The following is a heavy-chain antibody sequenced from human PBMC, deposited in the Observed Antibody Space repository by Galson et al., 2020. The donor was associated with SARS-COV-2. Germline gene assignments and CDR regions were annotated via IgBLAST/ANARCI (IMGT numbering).Heavy chain of an antibody. CDR2: ARNKARGHTT. V-gene: IGHV3-72*01. J-gene: IGHJ4*02. D-gene: IGHD1-26*01. CDR1: GFTFSDDS. Sequence: GGSLRLSCAASGFTFSDDSMDWVRQAPGKGLEWVGRARNKARGHTTEYAASVKGRFTVSRDDSKSSLYRQMNSLTTGDTAVYYCARSPVGTMSVASWGQGTLVTVSS. CDR3: ARSPVGTMSVAS.